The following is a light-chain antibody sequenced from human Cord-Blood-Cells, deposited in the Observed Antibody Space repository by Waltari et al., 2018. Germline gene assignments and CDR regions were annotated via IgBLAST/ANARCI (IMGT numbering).Light chain of an antibody. Sequence: QSALTQPASLSGSPGQSITTTCTGTSSDVGGYNLVSSYQQHPGKAPKLMIYEGSKRPSGVSNRFSGSKSGNTASLTISGLQAEDEADYYCCSYAGSSTLGVFGGGTKLTVL. CDR1: SSDVGGYNL. J-gene: IGLJ2*01. V-gene: IGLV2-23*01. CDR2: EGS. CDR3: CSYAGSSTLGV.